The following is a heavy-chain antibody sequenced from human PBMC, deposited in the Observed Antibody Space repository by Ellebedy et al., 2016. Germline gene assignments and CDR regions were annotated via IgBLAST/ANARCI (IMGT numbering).Heavy chain of an antibody. J-gene: IGHJ4*02. D-gene: IGHD1-26*01. Sequence: GESLKISCAASGFTVSRNYMSWVRQAPGKGLEWVSVIYSGGSTYYADSVKGRFTISRDNSKNTLYLQMNSLRAEDAAVYYCASFSGSYRNLDYWGQGTLVTVSS. CDR1: GFTVSRNY. CDR3: ASFSGSYRNLDY. CDR2: IYSGGST. V-gene: IGHV3-66*01.